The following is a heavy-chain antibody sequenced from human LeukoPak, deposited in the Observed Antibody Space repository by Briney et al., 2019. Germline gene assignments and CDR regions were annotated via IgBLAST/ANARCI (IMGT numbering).Heavy chain of an antibody. D-gene: IGHD3-22*01. CDR2: ISYDGSNK. J-gene: IGHJ4*02. CDR3: AKDRYYYDSSGYTFDY. V-gene: IGHV3-30*18. Sequence: GGALRLSCAASGFTFSRYGMHGVRQAPGKGLEGVAVISYDGSNKYYADSVKGRFTISRDNSKNTLYLQMNSLRAEDTAVYYCAKDRYYYDSSGYTFDYWGQGTLVTVSS. CDR1: GFTFSRYG.